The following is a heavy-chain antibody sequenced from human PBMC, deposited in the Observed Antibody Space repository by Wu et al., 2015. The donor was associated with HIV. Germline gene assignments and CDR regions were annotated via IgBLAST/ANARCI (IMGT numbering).Heavy chain of an antibody. D-gene: IGHD3-10*01. Sequence: VKKPGASVKVSCKVSGYTLTELSMHWVRQAPGKGLEWMGGFDPEDGETIYAQKFQGRVTMTEDTSTDTAYMELSSLRSEDTAVYYCATLGRYYGSGYYYYGMDVWGQGTTVTVSS. CDR2: FDPEDGET. CDR1: GYTLTELS. J-gene: IGHJ6*02. CDR3: ATLGRYYGSGYYYYGMDV. V-gene: IGHV1-24*01.